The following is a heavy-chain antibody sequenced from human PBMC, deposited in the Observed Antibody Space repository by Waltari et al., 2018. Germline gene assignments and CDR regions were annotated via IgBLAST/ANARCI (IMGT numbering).Heavy chain of an antibody. D-gene: IGHD3-16*02. J-gene: IGHJ3*02. CDR3: ARAPNMITFGGVIVIGGDAFDI. Sequence: YGGSFSGYYWSWIRQPPGKGLEWIGEINHSGSTNYNPSLKSRVTISVDTSKNQFSLKLSSVTAADTAVYYCARAPNMITFGGVIVIGGDAFDIWGQGTMVTVSS. V-gene: IGHV4-34*01. CDR1: GGSFSGYY. CDR2: INHSGST.